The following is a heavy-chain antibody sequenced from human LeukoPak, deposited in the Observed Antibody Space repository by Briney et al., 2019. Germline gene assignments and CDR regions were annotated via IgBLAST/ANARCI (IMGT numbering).Heavy chain of an antibody. CDR2: IIPIFGTA. CDR1: GGAFSSYA. Sequence: SVKVSCKASGGAFSSYAISWVRQAPGQGLEWMGGIIPIFGTANYAQKFQGRVTITADKSTSTAYMELSSLRSEVTAVYYCATDNWNYDRDYYYYYYMDVWGKGTTVTVSS. J-gene: IGHJ6*03. D-gene: IGHD1-7*01. V-gene: IGHV1-69*06. CDR3: ATDNWNYDRDYYYYYYMDV.